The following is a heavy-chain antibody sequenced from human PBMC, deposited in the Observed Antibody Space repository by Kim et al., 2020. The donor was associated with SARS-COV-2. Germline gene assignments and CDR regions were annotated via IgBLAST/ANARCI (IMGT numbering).Heavy chain of an antibody. V-gene: IGHV4-34*01. CDR3: ARSWFDP. Sequence: SETLSLTCAVYGGSFSGYYWSWIRQPPGKGLEWIGEINHSGSTNYNPSLKSRVTISVDTSKNQFSLKLSSVTAADTAVYYCARSWFDPWGQGTLVTVSS. CDR2: INHSGST. J-gene: IGHJ5*02. CDR1: GGSFSGYY.